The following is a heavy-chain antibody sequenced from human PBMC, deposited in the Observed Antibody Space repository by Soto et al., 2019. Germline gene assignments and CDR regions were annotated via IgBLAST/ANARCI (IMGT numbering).Heavy chain of an antibody. CDR2: ISSSSSYI. D-gene: IGHD5-18*01. CDR1: GFTFSSYS. CDR3: ARVGGYSYNFDY. Sequence: GGPLRLSCAASGFTFSSYSMNWVRQAPGKGLEWVSSISSSSSYIYYADSVKGRFTISRDNAKNSLYLQMNSLRAEDTAVYYCARVGGYSYNFDYWGQGTLVTVSS. J-gene: IGHJ4*02. V-gene: IGHV3-21*01.